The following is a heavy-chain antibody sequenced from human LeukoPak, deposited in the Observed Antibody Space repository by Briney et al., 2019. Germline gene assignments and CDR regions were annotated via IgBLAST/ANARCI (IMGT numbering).Heavy chain of an antibody. Sequence: SETLSLTCAVYGLSFSGYYWSWIRQPPGKGLEGIGEINHSGSTNYNPSLQSRVTISVDTSKNKFSLKLSSVTDADTAVYYCARDRGVYSYGYIRYFDYWGQGTLVTVSS. J-gene: IGHJ4*02. CDR3: ARDRGVYSYGYIRYFDY. D-gene: IGHD5-18*01. CDR1: GLSFSGYY. CDR2: INHSGST. V-gene: IGHV4-34*01.